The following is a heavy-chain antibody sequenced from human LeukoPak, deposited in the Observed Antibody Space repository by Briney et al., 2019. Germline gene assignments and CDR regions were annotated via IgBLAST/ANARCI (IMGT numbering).Heavy chain of an antibody. Sequence: SVKVSCKASGGTFSSYAISWVRQAPGQGLEWMGGIIPIFGTANYAQKFQGRVTITADESTSTAYMELSSLRSEDTAVYYCARELRPYYDFWSGSAYYFDYWGQGTLVTVSS. V-gene: IGHV1-69*13. CDR2: IIPIFGTA. D-gene: IGHD3-3*01. CDR1: GGTFSSYA. J-gene: IGHJ4*02. CDR3: ARELRPYYDFWSGSAYYFDY.